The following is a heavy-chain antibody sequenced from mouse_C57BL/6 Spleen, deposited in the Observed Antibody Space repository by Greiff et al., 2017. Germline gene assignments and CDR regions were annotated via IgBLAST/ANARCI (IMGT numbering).Heavy chain of an antibody. CDR3: ARRSTGTGAYYFDY. V-gene: IGHV1-55*01. J-gene: IGHJ2*01. CDR1: GYTFTSYW. CDR2: IYPGSGST. Sequence: QVQLQQPGAELVKPGASVKMSCKASGYTFTSYWITWVKPRPGQGLEWIGDIYPGSGSTNYNEKFKSKATLTVDTSSSTAYMQLSSLTSEDSAVYYCARRSTGTGAYYFDYWGQGTTLTVSS. D-gene: IGHD4-1*02.